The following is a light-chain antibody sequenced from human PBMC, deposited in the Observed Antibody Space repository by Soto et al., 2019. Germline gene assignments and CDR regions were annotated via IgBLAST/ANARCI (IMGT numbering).Light chain of an antibody. CDR3: QQSYSTLFT. CDR2: AAS. Sequence: DIQMTQSPSSLSASVGDRVTITCRASQTIIRYLNWYQQKPGRAPNLLIYAASSLQSGVPSRFRGSGSGTEFTLTISSLQTEDCATDYCQQSYSTLFTFGPGTKVEIK. J-gene: IGKJ3*01. CDR1: QTIIRY. V-gene: IGKV1-39*01.